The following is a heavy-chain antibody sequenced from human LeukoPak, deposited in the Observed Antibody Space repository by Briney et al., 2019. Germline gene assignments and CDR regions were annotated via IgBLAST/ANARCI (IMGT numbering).Heavy chain of an antibody. V-gene: IGHV1-18*04. D-gene: IGHD3-16*01. CDR3: ARGAHYDYVWGSYASPPHFDY. J-gene: IGHJ4*02. CDR2: ISAYNGNT. Sequence: GASVKVSCKASGYTFTSYYMHWVRQAPGQGLEWMGWISAYNGNTNYAQKLQGRVTMTTDTSTSIAYMELRSLRSDDTAVYYCARGAHYDYVWGSYASPPHFDYWGQGTLVTVSS. CDR1: GYTFTSYY.